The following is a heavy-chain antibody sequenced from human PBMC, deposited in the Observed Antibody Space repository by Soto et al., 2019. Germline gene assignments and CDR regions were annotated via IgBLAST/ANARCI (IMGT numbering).Heavy chain of an antibody. CDR2: IRSKANSYAT. Sequence: EVQLVESGGGLVQPGGSLKLSCAASGFTFSGSAMHWVRQASGKGLEWVGRIRSKANSYATAYAASVKGRFTISRDDSKNTAYLQMNSLKTEDTAVYYCTRYIAVAGTHRDYWGQGTLVTVSS. J-gene: IGHJ4*02. CDR1: GFTFSGSA. CDR3: TRYIAVAGTHRDY. D-gene: IGHD6-19*01. V-gene: IGHV3-73*02.